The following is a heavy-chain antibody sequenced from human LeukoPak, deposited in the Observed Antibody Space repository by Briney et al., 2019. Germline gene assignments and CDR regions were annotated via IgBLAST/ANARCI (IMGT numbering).Heavy chain of an antibody. J-gene: IGHJ6*02. D-gene: IGHD5-24*01. V-gene: IGHV3-11*01. Sequence: GGSLRLSCAASGFTFSDYYMTWIRQAPGKGLEWLSYISSRGDTIFYADSVKGRFTISRDNAKNALHLQMNRLSGEDTAVYYCARGGWVYKTDVWGQGTTVTVSS. CDR2: ISSRGDTI. CDR3: ARGGWVYKTDV. CDR1: GFTFSDYY.